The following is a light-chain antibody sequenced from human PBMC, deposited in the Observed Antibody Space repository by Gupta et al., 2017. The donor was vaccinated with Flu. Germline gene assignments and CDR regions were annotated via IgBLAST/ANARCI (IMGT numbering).Light chain of an antibody. CDR1: SRRIGSNN. V-gene: IGLV1-44*01. CDR3: AAWDDSLNGRV. CDR2: SND. Sequence: SRRIGSNNVNWYQQVPGRAPKLLIYSNDQRPSGVPDRFSGSRSGTSASLAISGLQSDDEADYYCAAWDDSLNGRVFGGGTRLTVL. J-gene: IGLJ3*02.